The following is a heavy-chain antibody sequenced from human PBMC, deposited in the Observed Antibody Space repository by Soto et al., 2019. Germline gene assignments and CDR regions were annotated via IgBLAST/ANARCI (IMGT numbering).Heavy chain of an antibody. D-gene: IGHD2-21*02. J-gene: IGHJ6*02. CDR3: XXXXXXXXXXDCYPLDV. Sequence: QVRLQESGPGLVKPSETLSLTCTVSGASISRYYWSWIRQSPGKGLEWIGYLYNTGSTIYNPSLKSRVTXXXXXXXXXXXXXXXXXXXXXXXXXXXXXXXXXXXXXDCYPLDVWGQGTTVTVSS. CDR2: LYNTGST. V-gene: IGHV4-4*08. CDR1: GASISRYY.